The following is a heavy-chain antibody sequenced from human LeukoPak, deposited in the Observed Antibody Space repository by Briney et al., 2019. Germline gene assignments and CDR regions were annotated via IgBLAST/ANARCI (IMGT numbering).Heavy chain of an antibody. Sequence: SGGSLRLSCAASGFTFSSYSMNWVRQAPGKGLEWVSYISSSSSTIYYADSVKGRFTISRDNSKNTLYLQMNSLRAEDTAVYYCAKDTGIAAAGNEMDVWGKGTTVTVSS. V-gene: IGHV3-48*01. CDR1: GFTFSSYS. J-gene: IGHJ6*04. CDR3: AKDTGIAAAGNEMDV. CDR2: ISSSSSTI. D-gene: IGHD6-13*01.